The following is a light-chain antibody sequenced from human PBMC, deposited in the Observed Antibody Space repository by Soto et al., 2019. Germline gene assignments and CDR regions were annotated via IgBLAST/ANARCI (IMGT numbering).Light chain of an antibody. Sequence: EIVLTQSPGTLSLSPGERATLSCRASQSVSSNYLAWYQQKPGQAPRPLIYGASSRATGIPDRFSGSGAGTDFTLTISRLEPEDFAVYYCKQYGSSTWTFGQGTKVDIK. J-gene: IGKJ1*01. CDR3: KQYGSSTWT. CDR2: GAS. V-gene: IGKV3-20*01. CDR1: QSVSSNY.